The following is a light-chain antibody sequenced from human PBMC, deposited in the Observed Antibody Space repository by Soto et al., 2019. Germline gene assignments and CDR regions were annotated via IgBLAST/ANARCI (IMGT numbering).Light chain of an antibody. J-gene: IGKJ2*01. Sequence: DIQMTQSPSSLSASVGDRVTITCRARQGSSNYFAWSQQKPGKVPKLLIYAASTLQPEVTTRFSGSGAGTDCTLIMGSQQRVDVASYYCENCSSAPYTFGQGTKLEMK. CDR3: ENCSSAPYT. CDR1: QGSSNY. V-gene: IGKV1-27*01. CDR2: AAS.